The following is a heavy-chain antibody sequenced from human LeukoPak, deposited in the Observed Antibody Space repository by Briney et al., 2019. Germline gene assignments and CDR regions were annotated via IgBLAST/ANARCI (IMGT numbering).Heavy chain of an antibody. Sequence: PSETLSLTCAVSGDSVSSDNWWSWLRQPPGKGLEWIGEIYHDGSTNYNPSLKSRVTISVDTSKNQFPLKLSSVTAADTAVYYCARIEKIPPQGEWLVPFGYYFDYWGQGTLVTVSS. V-gene: IGHV4-4*02. D-gene: IGHD6-19*01. CDR1: GDSVSSDNW. CDR2: IYHDGST. J-gene: IGHJ4*02. CDR3: ARIEKIPPQGEWLVPFGYYFDY.